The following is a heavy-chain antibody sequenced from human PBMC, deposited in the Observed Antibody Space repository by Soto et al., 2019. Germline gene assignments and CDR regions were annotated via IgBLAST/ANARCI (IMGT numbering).Heavy chain of an antibody. J-gene: IGHJ5*02. CDR3: ARASRPVSSPPARYWFDP. Sequence: QVQLVQSGAEVKKPGASVKVSCKASGYTFTSYYMHWVRQAPGQGLEWMGIINPSGGSTGYAQKCQGRVNMTRDTSTSTDYMELRSLRSEDTAVYYSARASRPVSSPPARYWFDPWGQGTLVTVSS. V-gene: IGHV1-46*01. CDR1: GYTFTSYY. CDR2: INPSGGST. D-gene: IGHD6-13*01.